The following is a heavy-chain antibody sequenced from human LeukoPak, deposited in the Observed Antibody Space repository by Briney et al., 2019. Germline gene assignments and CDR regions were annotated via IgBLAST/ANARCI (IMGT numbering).Heavy chain of an antibody. CDR2: ISAYNGNT. D-gene: IGHD5-18*01. CDR3: ARDSAMAYYEESWFDP. CDR1: GYTFTSNG. J-gene: IGHJ5*02. Sequence: ASVNVSCKASGYTFTSNGISWVRQAPGQGLECMGWISAYNGNTNYAQKFQGRVTMTTDTSTSTAYMELRSLRSDDTAVYYCARDSAMAYYEESWFDPWGQGTLVIASS. V-gene: IGHV1-18*01.